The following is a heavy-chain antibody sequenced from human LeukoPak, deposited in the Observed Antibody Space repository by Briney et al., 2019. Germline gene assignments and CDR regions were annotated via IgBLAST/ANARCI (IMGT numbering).Heavy chain of an antibody. CDR2: IIPIFGTA. Sequence: ASVKVSCKASGGTFSSYAISWVRQAPGQGLEWMGGIIPIFGTANYAQKFQGRVTITADESTSTAYMELSRLRSEDTAVYYCARANWNDRRGWFDPWGQGTLVTVSS. J-gene: IGHJ5*02. CDR3: ARANWNDRRGWFDP. D-gene: IGHD1-1*01. CDR1: GGTFSSYA. V-gene: IGHV1-69*13.